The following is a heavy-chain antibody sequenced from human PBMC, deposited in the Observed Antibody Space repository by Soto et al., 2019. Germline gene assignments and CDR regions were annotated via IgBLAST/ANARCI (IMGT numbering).Heavy chain of an antibody. Sequence: GGSLRLSCAASGFTFSSYAMSWVRQAPGKGLEWVSGISGSGGDTYYADSVKGRFTISRDNSKNTLYLQMNSLRAEDTAVYYCAKDQGVVTAMSDYWGPGTLVTVSS. CDR2: ISGSGGDT. V-gene: IGHV3-23*01. D-gene: IGHD2-21*02. J-gene: IGHJ4*02. CDR3: AKDQGVVTAMSDY. CDR1: GFTFSSYA.